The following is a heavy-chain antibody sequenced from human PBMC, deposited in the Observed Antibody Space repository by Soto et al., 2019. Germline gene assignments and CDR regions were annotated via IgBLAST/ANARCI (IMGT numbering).Heavy chain of an antibody. V-gene: IGHV4-59*01. Sequence: STTLSHDCSISSASIGSYYWSWIRQPPGKGLEWIGYIYYSGSTNYNPSLKSRVTISVDTSKNQFSLKLSSVTAADTAVYYCARSDGRYWGQGTLVTVS. CDR3: ARSDGRY. J-gene: IGHJ4*02. CDR2: IYYSGST. CDR1: SASIGSYY.